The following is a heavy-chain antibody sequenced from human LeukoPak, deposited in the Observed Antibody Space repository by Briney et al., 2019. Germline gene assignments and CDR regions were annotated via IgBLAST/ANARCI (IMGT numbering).Heavy chain of an antibody. CDR3: ARDGFCSSTSCSGVPKI. Sequence: GASVKVSCKASGYTFTDYYMHWVRQAPGQGLEWMGLTNPNSGGTNYAQEFQGRVTLTRDTSINTAYMELSRLRSDDTALYYCARDGFCSSTSCSGVPKIWGQGTLVTVSS. D-gene: IGHD2-2*03. V-gene: IGHV1-2*02. CDR1: GYTFTDYY. CDR2: TNPNSGGT. J-gene: IGHJ4*02.